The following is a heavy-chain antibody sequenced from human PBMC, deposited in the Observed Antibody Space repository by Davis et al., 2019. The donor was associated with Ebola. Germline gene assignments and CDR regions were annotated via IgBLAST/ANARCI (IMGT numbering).Heavy chain of an antibody. CDR3: AKDTSNVWFDV. V-gene: IGHV3-23*01. Sequence: GESLKISCAASGFTFSSYAMSWVRQAPGKGLEWVSAISGSGDNTYYADSVKGRFTISRDNSKNTLHLQMNSLRVEDTAIYYCAKDTSNVWFDVWGQGTMVTVSS. CDR1: GFTFSSYA. J-gene: IGHJ3*01. D-gene: IGHD6-19*01. CDR2: ISGSGDNT.